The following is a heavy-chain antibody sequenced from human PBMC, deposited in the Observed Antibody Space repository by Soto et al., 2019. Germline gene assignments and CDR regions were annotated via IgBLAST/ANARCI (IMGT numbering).Heavy chain of an antibody. J-gene: IGHJ6*02. V-gene: IGHV4-4*02. CDR1: GGSISSSNW. CDR2: IYHSGST. CDR3: ARGYSSSWYEGYYYYYGMDV. Sequence: GTLSLTCAVPGGSISSSNWWSWVRQPPGKGLEWIGEIYHSGSTNYNPSLKSRVTISVDKSKNQFSLKLSSVTAADTAVYYCARGYSSSWYEGYYYYYGMDVWGQGTTVTVSS. D-gene: IGHD6-13*01.